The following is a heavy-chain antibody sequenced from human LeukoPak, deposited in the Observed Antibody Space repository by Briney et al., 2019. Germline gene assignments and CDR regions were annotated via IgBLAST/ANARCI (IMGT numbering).Heavy chain of an antibody. V-gene: IGHV1-46*01. Sequence: ASVKVSCKAFGYTFTSNYMHWVRQAPGQGPEWMGAISPSGGSTTYAQKFQGRVTLTRDMSTSTVYMELSSLRSEDTAVYYCATACSGGSCYFFLLDYWGQGTLVTVSS. J-gene: IGHJ4*02. CDR3: ATACSGGSCYFFLLDY. D-gene: IGHD2-15*01. CDR1: GYTFTSNY. CDR2: ISPSGGST.